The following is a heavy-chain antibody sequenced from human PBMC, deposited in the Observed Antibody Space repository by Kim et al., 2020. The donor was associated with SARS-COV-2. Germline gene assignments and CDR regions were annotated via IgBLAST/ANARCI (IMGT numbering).Heavy chain of an antibody. V-gene: IGHV4-34*01. D-gene: IGHD2-8*02. Sequence: SETLSLTCAVYGGSISDYTWTWIRQPPGKGLEWIGEINHSRSTNLSPSLKSRITISVDTSKSQFSLRLKSMTATDAAVYYCARGRAGVVPSPVLGLGPYYHYYAMDVWGRGTPVAVSS. J-gene: IGHJ6*02. CDR1: GGSISDYT. CDR3: ARGRAGVVPSPVLGLGPYYHYYAMDV. CDR2: INHSRST.